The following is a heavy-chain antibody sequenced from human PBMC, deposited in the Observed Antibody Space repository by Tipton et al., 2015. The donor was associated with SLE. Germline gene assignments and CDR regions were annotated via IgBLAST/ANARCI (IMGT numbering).Heavy chain of an antibody. V-gene: IGHV3-30*04. D-gene: IGHD2/OR15-2a*01. Sequence: RSLRLSCAASGFTFSSYAMHWVRQAPGKGLEWVAVISYDGSNKYYADSVKGRFTISRDNSKNTLYLQMNSLRAEDTAVYYCAKDNRADAFDIWGQGTMVTVSS. CDR3: AKDNRADAFDI. J-gene: IGHJ3*02. CDR2: ISYDGSNK. CDR1: GFTFSSYA.